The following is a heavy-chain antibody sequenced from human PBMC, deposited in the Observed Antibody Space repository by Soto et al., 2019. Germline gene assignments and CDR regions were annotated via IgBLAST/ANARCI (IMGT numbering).Heavy chain of an antibody. CDR1: GGSISSSSYY. CDR3: ARHNIVVVPAQMGYFDY. V-gene: IGHV4-39*01. D-gene: IGHD2-2*01. J-gene: IGHJ4*02. Sequence: SETLSLTCTVSGGSISSSSYYWGWIRQPPGKGLEWIGSIYYSGSTYYNPSLKSRVTISVDTSKNQFSLKLSSVTAADTAVYYCARHNIVVVPAQMGYFDYWGQGTLVTVSS. CDR2: IYYSGST.